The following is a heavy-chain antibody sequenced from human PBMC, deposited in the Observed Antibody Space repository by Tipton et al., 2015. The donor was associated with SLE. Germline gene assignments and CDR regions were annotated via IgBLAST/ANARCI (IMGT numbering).Heavy chain of an antibody. Sequence: TLSLTCAVSGGSIISSNWWSWVRQPPGKGLEWIGEINHSGSTNYNPSLKSRVTTSVDTSKNQFSLKLSSVTAADTAVYYCTRGPYCSVDSCYRGMDVWGQGTTVTVSS. CDR2: INHSGST. D-gene: IGHD2-15*01. CDR1: GGSIISSNW. CDR3: TRGPYCSVDSCYRGMDV. V-gene: IGHV4-4*02. J-gene: IGHJ6*02.